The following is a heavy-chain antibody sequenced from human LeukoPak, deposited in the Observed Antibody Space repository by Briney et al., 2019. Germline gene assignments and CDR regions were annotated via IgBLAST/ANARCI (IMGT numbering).Heavy chain of an antibody. CDR3: ASGENWNYERPRLDY. V-gene: IGHV1-69*05. CDR2: IIPIFGTA. J-gene: IGHJ4*02. D-gene: IGHD1-7*01. Sequence: SVKVSCKASGGTFSSYAISWVRQAPGQGLEWMGGIIPIFGTANYAQKFQGRVTITTDESTSTAYMELSSLRSEDTAVYYCASGENWNYERPRLDYWGPGTLVTVSS. CDR1: GGTFSSYA.